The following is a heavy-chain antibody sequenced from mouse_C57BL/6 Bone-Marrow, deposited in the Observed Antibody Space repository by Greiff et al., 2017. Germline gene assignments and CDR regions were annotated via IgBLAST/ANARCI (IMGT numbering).Heavy chain of an antibody. CDR1: GYTFTSYD. CDR2: IYPRDGST. CDR3: ATYYAMDY. Sequence: VQLVESGPELVKPGASVQLSCKASGYTFTSYDINWVKQRPGQGLEWIGWIYPRDGSTKYNEKFKGKATLTVDTSSSTAYMELHSLTSEDSAVYFCATYYAMDYWGQGTSVTVSS. V-gene: IGHV1-85*01. J-gene: IGHJ4*01.